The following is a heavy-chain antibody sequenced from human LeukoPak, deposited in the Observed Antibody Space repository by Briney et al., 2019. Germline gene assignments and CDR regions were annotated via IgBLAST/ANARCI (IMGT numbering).Heavy chain of an antibody. CDR2: IIPIFGTA. J-gene: IGHJ6*03. Sequence: SVKVSCKASGGTFSSYAISWVRQAPGQGLEWMGGIIPIFGTANYAQKFQGRVTIITDESTSTAYMELSSLRSEDTAVYYCARGVKQERYYYYYMDVWGKGTTVTVSS. CDR1: GGTFSSYA. V-gene: IGHV1-69*05. CDR3: ARGVKQERYYYYYMDV. D-gene: IGHD2-21*01.